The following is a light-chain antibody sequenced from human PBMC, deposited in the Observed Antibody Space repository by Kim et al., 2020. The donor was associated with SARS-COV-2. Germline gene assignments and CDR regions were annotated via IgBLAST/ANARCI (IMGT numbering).Light chain of an antibody. CDR3: CSYAGSYTVV. CDR2: DVS. V-gene: IGLV2-11*01. J-gene: IGLJ2*01. CDR1: SSDVGHHNY. Sequence: GQSVTISCTGTSSDVGHHNYVSWYQQHPGKAPKFMIYDVSKRPSGVPDRFSGSKSGNTASLTISGLQAEDEADYYCCSYAGSYTVVFGGGTQLTVL.